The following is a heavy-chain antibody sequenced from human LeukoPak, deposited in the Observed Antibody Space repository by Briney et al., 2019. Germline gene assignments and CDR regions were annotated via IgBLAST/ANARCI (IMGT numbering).Heavy chain of an antibody. J-gene: IGHJ5*02. Sequence: SETLSLTCAVSGGSISSGGYSWSWIRQPPGKGLEWIGYIYHSGSTYYNPSLKSRVTMSVDRSKNQFSLKLSSVTAADTAVYYCARCYYDSSGYSDGWFDPWGQGTLVTVSS. V-gene: IGHV4-30-2*01. CDR2: IYHSGST. D-gene: IGHD3-22*01. CDR3: ARCYYDSSGYSDGWFDP. CDR1: GGSISSGGYS.